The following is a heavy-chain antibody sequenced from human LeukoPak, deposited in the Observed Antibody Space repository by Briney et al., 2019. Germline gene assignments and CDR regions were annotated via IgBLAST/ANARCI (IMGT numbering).Heavy chain of an antibody. V-gene: IGHV3-21*01. Sequence: KTGGSLRLSCAASGFTFSNYNMNWVRQAPGKGLEWVSSISTSSSYIYYADSVKGRFTISRDNAKKSLYLQMNSLRAEDTAVYYCARDGDTVLTRGYYYYMDVWGKGTTVTVSS. CDR3: ARDGDTVLTRGYYYYMDV. CDR1: GFTFSNYN. CDR2: ISTSSSYI. D-gene: IGHD4-23*01. J-gene: IGHJ6*03.